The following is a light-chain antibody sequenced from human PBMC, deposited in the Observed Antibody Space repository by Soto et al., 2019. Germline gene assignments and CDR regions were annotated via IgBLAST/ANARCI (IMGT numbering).Light chain of an antibody. CDR2: EVS. CDR3: SSYTRSSTSYV. Sequence: QSVLTQPASVSGSPGQSITISCTGTSSDVGGYNYVSWYQQHPDKAPKLMIYEVSNRPSRVSNRFSGSKSGNTASLTISGLRAEDEADYYCSSYTRSSTSYVFGTGTKVTVL. J-gene: IGLJ1*01. CDR1: SSDVGGYNY. V-gene: IGLV2-14*01.